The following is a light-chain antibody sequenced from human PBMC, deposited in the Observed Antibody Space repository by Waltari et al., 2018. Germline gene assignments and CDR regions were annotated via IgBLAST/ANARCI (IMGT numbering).Light chain of an antibody. CDR2: EVT. CDR3: CSFVAGSSWV. V-gene: IGLV2-23*02. J-gene: IGLJ3*02. CDR1: TSYVGRYNL. Sequence: QSALTQPASVSGSPGQSITISCTGSTSYVGRYNLVSWYQFHPGQPPQLMIYEVTKRPSGISTRFSGSKSGNTASLTISGLRAEDEAEYFCCSFVAGSSWVFGGGTKLTV.